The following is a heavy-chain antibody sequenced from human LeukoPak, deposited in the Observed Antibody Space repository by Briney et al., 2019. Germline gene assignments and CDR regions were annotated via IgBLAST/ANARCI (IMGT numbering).Heavy chain of an antibody. V-gene: IGHV3-30*18. Sequence: PGGSLRLSCAASGFTLRGYGMHWVRQSPGKGLEWVTHISYDGSNKYYRESVQGRFTISRDNSHKMLYLQMGSLRSEDTTLYYCVNWDGNKSAYDTWGQGTMVTVST. D-gene: IGHD1-26*01. CDR1: GFTLRGYG. J-gene: IGHJ3*02. CDR2: ISYDGSNK. CDR3: VNWDGNKSAYDT.